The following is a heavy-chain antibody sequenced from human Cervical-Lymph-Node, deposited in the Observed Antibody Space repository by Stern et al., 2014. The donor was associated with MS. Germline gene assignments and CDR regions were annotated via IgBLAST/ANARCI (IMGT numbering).Heavy chain of an antibody. V-gene: IGHV2-5*02. J-gene: IGHJ4*02. Sequence: ESGPTLVKPTQTLTLTCTFSGFSLSTSRVGVGWIRQPPGKALEWLALIYWDDDKRYSPSLKSRLTITKDTSKNQVVLTMTNMDPVDTATYYCAHVDSSCYVFDYWGQGTLVTVSS. CDR3: AHVDSSCYVFDY. CDR1: GFSLSTSRVG. D-gene: IGHD3-22*01. CDR2: IYWDDDK.